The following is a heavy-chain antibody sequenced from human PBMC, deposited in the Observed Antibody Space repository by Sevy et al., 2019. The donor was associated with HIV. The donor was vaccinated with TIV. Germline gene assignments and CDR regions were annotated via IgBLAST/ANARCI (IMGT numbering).Heavy chain of an antibody. CDR3: TTMMRLSRDPSFWYFDL. D-gene: IGHD2-21*01. J-gene: IGHJ2*01. V-gene: IGHV3-15*01. CDR1: GFTFSNVW. Sequence: GGYLRLSCAASGFTFSNVWTSWVRQASGKGLEWVGRIQSKSEGGTKDYAEPVKGIFSISRDESSDTLYLQMNSLKTEDTAIYYCTTMMRLSRDPSFWYFDLWGRGTLVTVSS. CDR2: IQSKSEGGTK.